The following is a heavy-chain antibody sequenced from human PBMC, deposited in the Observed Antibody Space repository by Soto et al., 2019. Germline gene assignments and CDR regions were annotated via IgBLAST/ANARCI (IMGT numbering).Heavy chain of an antibody. Sequence: PSETLSLTCTVSGGSVTSGGYYWSWIRQPPGKGLEWIGSIYHSGSTYYNPSLKSRVTISVDTSKNQFSLKLSSVTAADTAVYYCARDPLEYYYDSRSYWGQGTLVTVSS. V-gene: IGHV4-39*07. CDR2: IYHSGST. CDR3: ARDPLEYYYDSRSY. J-gene: IGHJ4*02. CDR1: GGSVTSGGYY. D-gene: IGHD3-22*01.